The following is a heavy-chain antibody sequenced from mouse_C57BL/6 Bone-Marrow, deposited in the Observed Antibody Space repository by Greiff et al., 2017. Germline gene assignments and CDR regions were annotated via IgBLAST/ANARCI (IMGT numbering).Heavy chain of an antibody. CDR2: IHPNSGST. Sequence: QVQLQQPGAELVKPGASVKLSCKASGYTFTSYWMHWVKQRPGQGLEWIGMIHPNSGSTNYNEKFKSKATLTVDKSSSTAYMQRSSLTSEDSAVYYCAREAPYYYGSSYWYFDVWGTGTTVTVSS. CDR1: GYTFTSYW. CDR3: AREAPYYYGSSYWYFDV. V-gene: IGHV1-64*01. D-gene: IGHD1-1*01. J-gene: IGHJ1*03.